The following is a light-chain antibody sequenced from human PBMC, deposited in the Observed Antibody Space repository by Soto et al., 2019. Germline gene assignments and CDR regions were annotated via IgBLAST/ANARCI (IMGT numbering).Light chain of an antibody. CDR1: QSIDSTY. V-gene: IGKV3-20*01. Sequence: EIVLTQSPGSLSLAPGERATLSCRASQSIDSTYLAWYQQKPGQAPRLLIYGASSRATGVPDRFSGSGSGTDFTLTIDRLEPEDFAVYYCQQYGSSPLSSFGPGTKVDIK. CDR3: QQYGSSPLSS. J-gene: IGKJ3*01. CDR2: GAS.